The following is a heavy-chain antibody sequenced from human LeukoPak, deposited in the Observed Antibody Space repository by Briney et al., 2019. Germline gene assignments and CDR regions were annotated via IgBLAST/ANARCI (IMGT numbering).Heavy chain of an antibody. CDR3: ARVGQGEWFFDL. D-gene: IGHD1-26*01. CDR1: GFVFSNYW. V-gene: IGHV3-74*01. CDR2: IKTDGSTI. Sequence: GGSLRLSCAASGFVFSNYWMHWVRQAPGKGLVWVSRIKTDGSTITYADSVKGRFTISRDNAMNTLYLQMNSLRAEDTAVYYCARVGQGEWFFDLWGRGTLVTVSS. J-gene: IGHJ2*01.